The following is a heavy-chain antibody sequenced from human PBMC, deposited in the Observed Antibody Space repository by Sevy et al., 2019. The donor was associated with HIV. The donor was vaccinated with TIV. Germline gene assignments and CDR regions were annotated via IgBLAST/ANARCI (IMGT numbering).Heavy chain of an antibody. Sequence: SETLSLTCTVSGGSVSRSTYYWGWIRQPPGKGLEWIGSIYYSGSTYYNPSLKSRVTISVDTSKNQFSLKLSPVTAAETAVYYCARHSSMNTVTMNYWGQGTLVIVSS. V-gene: IGHV4-39*01. CDR3: ARHSSMNTVTMNY. D-gene: IGHD4-17*01. CDR1: GGSVSRSTYY. J-gene: IGHJ4*02. CDR2: IYYSGST.